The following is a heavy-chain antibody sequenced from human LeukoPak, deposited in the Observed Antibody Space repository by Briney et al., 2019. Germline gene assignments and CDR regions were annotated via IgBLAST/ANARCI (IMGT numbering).Heavy chain of an antibody. V-gene: IGHV1-18*01. Sequence: ASVKVSCKASGYTFTGYGISWVRQAPGQGLEWMGWISAYNGNTNYAQKLQGRVTMTTDTSTSTAYMELRSLRSDDTAVYYCARDIQDIVAAIPGYWGQGTLVTVSS. D-gene: IGHD5-12*01. CDR1: GYTFTGYG. CDR3: ARDIQDIVAAIPGY. J-gene: IGHJ4*02. CDR2: ISAYNGNT.